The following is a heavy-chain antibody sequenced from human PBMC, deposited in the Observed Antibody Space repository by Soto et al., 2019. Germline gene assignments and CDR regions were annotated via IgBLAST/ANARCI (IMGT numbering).Heavy chain of an antibody. CDR3: AREVKVTGILFDH. J-gene: IGHJ4*02. CDR2: ISPEAGST. V-gene: IGHV1-46*01. CDR1: GSATTKYY. Sequence: ASVKVSCKASGSATTKYYIHWVRQAPGRGLEWMGVISPEAGSTNYAEKFQGRLTMTRDTSTNTVHLELSSLRSEDTALFYCAREVKVTGILFDHWGQGTLVTVSS. D-gene: IGHD2-21*02.